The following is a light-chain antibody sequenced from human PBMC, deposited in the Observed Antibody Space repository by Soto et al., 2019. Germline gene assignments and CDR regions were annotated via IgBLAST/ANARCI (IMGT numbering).Light chain of an antibody. CDR3: SSYAGSNIPVV. CDR2: EVS. V-gene: IGLV2-8*01. Sequence: QSALTQPPSASGSPGQSVTISCTGTSSDVGGYNCVSWYQQHPSKPPKLIIYEVSKRPSGVPDRFSGSKSGNTASLTGSGLRDEDEAGYYCSSYAGSNIPVVFGGGTKLTVL. CDR1: SSDVGGYNC. J-gene: IGLJ2*01.